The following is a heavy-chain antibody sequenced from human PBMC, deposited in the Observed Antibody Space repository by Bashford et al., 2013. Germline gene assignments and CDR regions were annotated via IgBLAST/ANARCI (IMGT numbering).Heavy chain of an antibody. Sequence: GGSLRLSCAASGFPFSGSAIHWVRQASGKGLEWVGRIRSKANNYATTHAASVKGRFIIFRDDSKNMAYLQMNGLKTEDTAVYYCVRSQDLPQFDPWGQGTLVTVSS. V-gene: IGHV3-73*01. CDR3: VRSQDLPQFDP. D-gene: IGHD2-15*01. CDR2: IRSKANNYAT. CDR1: GFPFSGSA. J-gene: IGHJ5*02.